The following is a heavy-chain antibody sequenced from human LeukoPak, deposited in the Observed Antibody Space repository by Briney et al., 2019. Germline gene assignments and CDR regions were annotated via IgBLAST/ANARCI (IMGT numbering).Heavy chain of an antibody. Sequence: SVKVSCKASGGTFSSYAISWVRQAPGQGLEWMGGIIPIFGTANYAQKFQGRVTITADESTSTAYMELSSLRSEDTAVYYCARELGIAAAGTGWFDPWGQGTLVTVSS. V-gene: IGHV1-69*01. J-gene: IGHJ5*02. CDR2: IIPIFGTA. CDR3: ARELGIAAAGTGWFDP. D-gene: IGHD6-13*01. CDR1: GGTFSSYA.